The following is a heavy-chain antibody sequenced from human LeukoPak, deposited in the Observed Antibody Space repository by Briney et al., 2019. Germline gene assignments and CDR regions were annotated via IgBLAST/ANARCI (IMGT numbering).Heavy chain of an antibody. V-gene: IGHV4-39*01. D-gene: IGHD5-12*01. J-gene: IGHJ3*02. CDR1: GGSISSSSYY. Sequence: KPSETLSLTCTVSGGSISSSSYYWDWIRQSPGKGLEWIGYIYSGGSTYYTPSLKSRVTIAVDTSINQFSLKLSSVTAADTAIYFCARHSRSGSGGYENAFDIWGQGTMVTVSS. CDR2: IYSGGST. CDR3: ARHSRSGSGGYENAFDI.